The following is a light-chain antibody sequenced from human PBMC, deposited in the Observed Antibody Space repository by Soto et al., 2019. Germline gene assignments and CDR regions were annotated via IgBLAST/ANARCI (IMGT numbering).Light chain of an antibody. CDR3: KQSGSSSWP. CDR2: GAS. CDR1: QSVSSSY. V-gene: IGKV3-20*01. J-gene: IGKJ5*01. Sequence: VVKHSLGTLSLSPGERATLSGRASQSVSSSYLAWYQQNPGQAPRLLIYGASSRATGIPDRFSGSGSGTDFTLTISSLEPEDVAVYYCKQSGSSSWPFGEG.